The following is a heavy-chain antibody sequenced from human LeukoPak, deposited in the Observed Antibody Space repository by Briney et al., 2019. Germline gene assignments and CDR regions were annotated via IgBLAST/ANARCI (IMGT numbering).Heavy chain of an antibody. CDR2: INWNSGSK. D-gene: IGHD5-12*01. CDR3: VRHFNSVATMQIDY. CDR1: GFTFEDHG. J-gene: IGHJ4*02. V-gene: IGHV3-20*01. Sequence: GGSLRLSCATSGFTFEDHGLSWVRQAPGKGLEWVSGINWNSGSKRYAASVEGRFTISRDNARNSVYLEMTSLRVEDTAFYHCVRHFNSVATMQIDYWGQGILVSVSS.